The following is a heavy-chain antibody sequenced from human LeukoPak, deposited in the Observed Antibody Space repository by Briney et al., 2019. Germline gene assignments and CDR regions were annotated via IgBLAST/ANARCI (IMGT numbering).Heavy chain of an antibody. CDR1: GFTLSSYE. CDR3: TRNSGWYGLS. CDR2: IDYDGGSG. D-gene: IGHD6-19*01. V-gene: IGHV3-23*01. J-gene: IGHJ1*01. Sequence: GGSLRLSCTVSGFTLSSYEMSWIRQTPGKGLEWVSSIDYDGGSGHYADSVKGRFTISRDNSNNTLFLHLNSLRGEDTAVYYCTRNSGWYGLSWGQGTLVTVSS.